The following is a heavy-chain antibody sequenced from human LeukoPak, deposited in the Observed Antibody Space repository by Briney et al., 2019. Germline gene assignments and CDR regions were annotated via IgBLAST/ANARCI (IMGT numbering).Heavy chain of an antibody. Sequence: GGSLRLSCAASGFTFSSYSMNWVRQAPGKGLEWVANIKQDGSEKYYVDSVKGRFTISRDNAKNSLYLQMNSLRAKDTAVYYCARDPHRYCSSTSCYIFDYWGQGTLVTVSS. D-gene: IGHD2-2*01. CDR3: ARDPHRYCSSTSCYIFDY. V-gene: IGHV3-7*01. J-gene: IGHJ4*02. CDR1: GFTFSSYS. CDR2: IKQDGSEK.